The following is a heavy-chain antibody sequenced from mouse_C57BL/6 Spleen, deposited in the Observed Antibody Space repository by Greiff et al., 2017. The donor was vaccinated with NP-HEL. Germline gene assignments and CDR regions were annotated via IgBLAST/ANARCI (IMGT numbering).Heavy chain of an antibody. D-gene: IGHD2-3*01. CDR3: ATSDGYYVWGDY. V-gene: IGHV1-74*01. J-gene: IGHJ4*01. CDR1: GYTFTSYW. Sequence: QVHVKQSGAELVKPGASVKVSCKASGYTFTSYWMHWVKQRPGQGLEWIGRIHPSDSDTNYNQKFKGKATLTVDKSSSTAYMQLSSLTSEDSAVYYCATSDGYYVWGDYWGQGTSVTVSS. CDR2: IHPSDSDT.